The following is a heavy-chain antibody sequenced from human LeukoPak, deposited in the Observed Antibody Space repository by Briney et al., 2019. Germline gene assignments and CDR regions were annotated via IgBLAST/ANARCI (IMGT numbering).Heavy chain of an antibody. CDR1: GFTFSSYG. CDR3: AKAATPHYYYMDV. CDR2: ISYDGSNK. Sequence: PGGSLRLSCAAAGFTFSSYGMHWVRQAPGKGLEWVAVISYDGSNKYYADSVKGRFTISRDNSKNTLYLKMNSLRAEDTAVYYCAKAATPHYYYMDVWGKGTTVTVSS. D-gene: IGHD2-2*02. J-gene: IGHJ6*03. V-gene: IGHV3-30*18.